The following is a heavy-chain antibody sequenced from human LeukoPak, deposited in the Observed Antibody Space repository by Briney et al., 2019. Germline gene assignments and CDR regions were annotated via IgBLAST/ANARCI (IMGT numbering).Heavy chain of an antibody. CDR2: INPTGGST. CDR3: ARDKYVPAATHYYYYYGMDV. D-gene: IGHD2-2*01. V-gene: IGHV1-46*01. J-gene: IGHJ6*02. Sequence: EASVTVSCKASGYTFPSYFMHWVRQAPGQGLEWMGIINPTGGSTTYAQKFQGRVTMTRDTSTSTVYMELSSLRSDDTAVYYCARDKYVPAATHYYYYYGMDVWGQGTTVTVSS. CDR1: GYTFPSYF.